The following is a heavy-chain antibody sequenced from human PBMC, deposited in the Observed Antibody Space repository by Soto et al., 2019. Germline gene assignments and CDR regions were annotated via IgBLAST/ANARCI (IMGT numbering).Heavy chain of an antibody. V-gene: IGHV1-69*06. J-gene: IGHJ5*02. Sequence: QVQLVQSGAEVKKPGSSVKVSCKASGGTFSSYAISWVRQAPGQGLAWMGGIIPIFGTANYAQKFQGRVTITADKSTSTAYMELSSLRSEDTAVYYCARDSVYCSSTSCHTPAGFDPWGQGTLVTVSS. CDR3: ARDSVYCSSTSCHTPAGFDP. D-gene: IGHD2-2*01. CDR2: IIPIFGTA. CDR1: GGTFSSYA.